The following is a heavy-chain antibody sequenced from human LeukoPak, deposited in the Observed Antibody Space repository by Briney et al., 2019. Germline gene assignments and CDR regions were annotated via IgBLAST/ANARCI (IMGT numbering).Heavy chain of an antibody. V-gene: IGHV1-3*01. CDR1: GYTFTSYA. J-gene: IGHJ3*02. Sequence: GASVKVSCKASGYTFTSYAMHWVRQAPGQRLEWMGWINAGNGNTKYSQKFQGRVTITADKSTSTAYMELSSLRSEDTAVYYCARGIGVAVIHAFDIWGQGTMVTVSS. CDR2: INAGNGNT. D-gene: IGHD2-2*02. CDR3: ARGIGVAVIHAFDI.